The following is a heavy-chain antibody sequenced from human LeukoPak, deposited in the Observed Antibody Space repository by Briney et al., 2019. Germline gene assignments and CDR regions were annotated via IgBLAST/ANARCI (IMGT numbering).Heavy chain of an antibody. CDR1: GFTFSSYA. V-gene: IGHV3-30-3*01. J-gene: IGHJ4*02. CDR3: ARGVYLDY. CDR2: ISYDGSNK. Sequence: GGSLRLSCAASGFTFSSYAMHWVRQAPGKGLEWVAVISYDGSNKYYADSVKGRFTISRDNSKNTLYLQMNSLRAEDTAVYYCARGVYLDYWGQGTPVTVSS. D-gene: IGHD6-6*01.